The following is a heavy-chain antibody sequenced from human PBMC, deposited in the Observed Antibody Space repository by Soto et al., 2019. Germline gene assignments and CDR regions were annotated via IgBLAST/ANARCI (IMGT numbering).Heavy chain of an antibody. CDR2: TYYRSNWRH. Sequence: SQTLSLTCAISGDSVSSNTAAWNWIRSSPSRGLEWLGRTYYRSNWRHDYAVSVKSRITVNTDTSKNHFSLQLNSVTPDDTAVYYCARGAAGSGFDLWGQGTPVTVYS. CDR3: ARGAAGSGFDL. D-gene: IGHD6-19*01. J-gene: IGHJ4*02. CDR1: GDSVSSNTAA. V-gene: IGHV6-1*01.